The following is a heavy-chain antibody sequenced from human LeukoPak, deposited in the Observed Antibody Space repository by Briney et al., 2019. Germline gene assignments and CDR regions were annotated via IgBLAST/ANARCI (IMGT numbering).Heavy chain of an antibody. CDR1: GFTCSSYA. CDR3: ARERGDIAAAGLNWFDP. J-gene: IGHJ5*02. CDR2: ISYDGTNK. Sequence: QSGGSLRLSCAASGFTCSSYAMHWVRQAPGKGLEWVAVISYDGTNKYYTDSVKGRFTISRDNAKNTLYLQMNSLRAEDTAVYYCARERGDIAAAGLNWFDPWGQGTLVTVSS. V-gene: IGHV3-30-3*01. D-gene: IGHD6-13*01.